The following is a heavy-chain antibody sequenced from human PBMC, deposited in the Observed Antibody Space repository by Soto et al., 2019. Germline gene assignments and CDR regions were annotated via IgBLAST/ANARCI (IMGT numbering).Heavy chain of an antibody. Sequence: PGGSLRLSCAASGFTVSINYMSWVRQAPGKGLECVSVIYTDGGTYYADSVKGRFTISRDNSKNMLFLQMDSLRAEDTAVYYCARSPNIYNSWFDPWGPGSLVTRSS. CDR3: ARSPNIYNSWFDP. V-gene: IGHV3-66*01. CDR1: GFTVSINY. D-gene: IGHD3-10*01. CDR2: IYTDGGT. J-gene: IGHJ5*02.